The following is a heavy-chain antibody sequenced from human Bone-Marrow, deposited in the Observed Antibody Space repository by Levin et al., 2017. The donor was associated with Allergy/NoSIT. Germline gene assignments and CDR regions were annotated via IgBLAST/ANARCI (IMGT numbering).Heavy chain of an antibody. Sequence: GASVKVSCAASGFTFSSYAMSWVRQAPGKGLEWVSAISGSGGSTYYADSVKGRFTISRDNSKNTLYLQMNSLRAEDTAVYYCAKDRVVFDYWGQGTLVTVSS. CDR2: ISGSGGST. CDR3: AKDRVVFDY. V-gene: IGHV3-23*01. D-gene: IGHD2-15*01. CDR1: GFTFSSYA. J-gene: IGHJ4*02.